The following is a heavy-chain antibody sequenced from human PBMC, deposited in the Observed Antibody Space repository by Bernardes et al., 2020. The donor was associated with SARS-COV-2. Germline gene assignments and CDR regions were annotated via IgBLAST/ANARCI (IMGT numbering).Heavy chain of an antibody. D-gene: IGHD5-18*01. J-gene: IGHJ3*02. CDR3: ARAQLWGYDAFDI. V-gene: IGHV1-2*04. CDR1: GYTFTGYY. CDR2: INPNSGGT. Sequence: ASVKVSCMASGYTFTGYYMHWVRQAPGQGLEWMGWINPNSGGTNYAQKFQGWVTMTRDTSISTAYMELSRLRSDDTAVYYCARAQLWGYDAFDIWGQGTMVTVSS.